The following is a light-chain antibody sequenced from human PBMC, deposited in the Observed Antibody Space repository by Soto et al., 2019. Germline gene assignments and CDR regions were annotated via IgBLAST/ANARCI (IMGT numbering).Light chain of an antibody. CDR2: GAS. CDR1: QSVSSSY. J-gene: IGKJ1*01. Sequence: EIVLTQSPGTLSLSPGERATLSCRASQSVSSSYLAWYQQKPGQAPRLLIYGASSGATGIPDRFSGSGSGTDFTLTISRLEPEDFAVCYCQQYGSSPSFGQGTKVDIK. CDR3: QQYGSSPS. V-gene: IGKV3-20*01.